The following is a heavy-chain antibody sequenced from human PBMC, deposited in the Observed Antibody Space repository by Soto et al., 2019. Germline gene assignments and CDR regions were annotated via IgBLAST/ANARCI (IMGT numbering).Heavy chain of an antibody. CDR3: ARGPRYSSGKIDY. CDR1: GFTFSSYS. CDR2: ISSSSSTI. V-gene: IGHV3-48*01. J-gene: IGHJ4*02. D-gene: IGHD6-19*01. Sequence: GGSLRLSCAASGFTFSSYSMNWVRQAPGKGLEWVSYISSSSSTIYYADSVKGRFTISRDNAKNSLYLQMNSLRAEDTAVYYCARGPRYSSGKIDYWGQGTLVTVSS.